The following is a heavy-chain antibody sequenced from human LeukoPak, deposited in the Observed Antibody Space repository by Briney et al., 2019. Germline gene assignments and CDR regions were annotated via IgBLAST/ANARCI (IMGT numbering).Heavy chain of an antibody. CDR2: ISANGGST. CDR3: AKDNVPTMYSSGWYGPVFDY. V-gene: IGHV3-23*01. CDR1: GFTFSSYA. J-gene: IGHJ4*02. D-gene: IGHD6-19*01. Sequence: GSLRLSCAASGFTFSSYAMSWVRQAPGKGLEWVSTISANGGSTYYADSVKGRFTISRDNSKNTLYLQMNSLRAEDTAVYYCAKDNVPTMYSSGWYGPVFDYWGQGTLVTVSS.